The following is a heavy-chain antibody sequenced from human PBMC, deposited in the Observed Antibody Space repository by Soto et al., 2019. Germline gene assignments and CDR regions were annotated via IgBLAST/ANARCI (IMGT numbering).Heavy chain of an antibody. Sequence: GGSLRLFCAASGFTFSSYAMSWVRQAPGKGLEWVSAISGSGGSTYYADSVKGRFTISRDNSKNTLYLQMNSLRAEDTAVYYCAKLHYGDYVADYWGQGTLVTVSS. D-gene: IGHD4-17*01. J-gene: IGHJ4*02. CDR1: GFTFSSYA. CDR2: ISGSGGST. V-gene: IGHV3-23*01. CDR3: AKLHYGDYVADY.